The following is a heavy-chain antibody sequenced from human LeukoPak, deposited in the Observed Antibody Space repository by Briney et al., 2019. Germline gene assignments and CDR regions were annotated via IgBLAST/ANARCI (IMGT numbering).Heavy chain of an antibody. CDR3: ARDPVDILTGYPPVYYYYGMDV. CDR1: GGTFSSYA. Sequence: GASVKVSCKASGGTFSSYAISWVRQAPGQGLEWMGRIIPIFGIANYAQKLQGRVTITADKSTSTAYMELSSLRSEDTAVYYCARDPVDILTGYPPVYYYYGMDVWGKGTTVTVSS. CDR2: IIPIFGIA. J-gene: IGHJ6*04. D-gene: IGHD3-9*01. V-gene: IGHV1-69*04.